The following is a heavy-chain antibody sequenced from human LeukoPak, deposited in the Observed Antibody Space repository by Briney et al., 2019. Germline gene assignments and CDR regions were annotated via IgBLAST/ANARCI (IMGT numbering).Heavy chain of an antibody. Sequence: SETLSLTCAVYGGSFSGYYWSWIRPPPGKGLEWIGEINHSGSTNYNPSLKSRVTISVDTSKNQFSLKLSSVTAADTAVYYCATNAPYCSGGSCYERYYYYGMDVWGQGTTVTVSS. CDR3: ATNAPYCSGGSCYERYYYYGMDV. CDR2: INHSGST. D-gene: IGHD2-15*01. CDR1: GGSFSGYY. J-gene: IGHJ6*02. V-gene: IGHV4-34*01.